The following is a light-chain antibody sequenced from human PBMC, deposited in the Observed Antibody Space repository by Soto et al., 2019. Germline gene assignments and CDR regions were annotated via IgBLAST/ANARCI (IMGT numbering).Light chain of an antibody. CDR2: AAS. J-gene: IGKJ4*01. V-gene: IGKV1-17*01. CDR3: LQHNSYPLT. CDR1: QGISSY. Sequence: DIQMTHSTSSLSASVSDRVTITCRASQGISSYLAWYQQKPGKAPKRLIYAASSLQSGVPSRFSGSGSGTEFTLTISSMQPEDFATYYCLQHNSYPLTFGGGTKVDIK.